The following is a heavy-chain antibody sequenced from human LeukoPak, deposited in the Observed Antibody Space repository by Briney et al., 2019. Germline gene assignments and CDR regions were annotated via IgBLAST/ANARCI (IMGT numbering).Heavy chain of an antibody. D-gene: IGHD3-16*01. CDR1: GGSFSGYY. J-gene: IGHJ6*03. CDR3: ARGRKVAVFGYYYMDV. Sequence: SETLSLTCAVYGGSFSGYYWSWIRQPPGKGLEWIGEINHSGSTNYNPSLKSRVTISVDTSKNQFSLKLSSVTAADTAVYYYARGRKVAVFGYYYMDVCGKGTTVTVSS. V-gene: IGHV4-34*01. CDR2: INHSGST.